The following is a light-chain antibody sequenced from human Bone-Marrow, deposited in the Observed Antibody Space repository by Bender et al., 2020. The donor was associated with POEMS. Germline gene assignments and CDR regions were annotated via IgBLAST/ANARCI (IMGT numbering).Light chain of an antibody. Sequence: QSVLTQPPSASGTPGQRVTISCSGSDSNIGNNDVNWYQQLPGTAPKVVIYKNNRRPSGVPDRFSGSKSGTSASLAISGLQSEDEADYYCAAWEDSLNGWVFGGGTKLTVL. CDR3: AAWEDSLNGWV. CDR2: KNN. V-gene: IGLV1-44*01. CDR1: DSNIGNND. J-gene: IGLJ3*02.